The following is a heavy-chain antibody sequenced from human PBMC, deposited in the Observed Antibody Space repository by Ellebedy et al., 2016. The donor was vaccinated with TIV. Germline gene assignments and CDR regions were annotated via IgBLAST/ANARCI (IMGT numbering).Heavy chain of an antibody. CDR1: GGSVSSGSYY. Sequence: SETLSLTXTVSGGSVSSGSYYWSWIRQPPGKGLEWIGYIYYSGSTYYNPSLKSRVTISLDTSKNKFSLKLSSVTAADTAVYYCARHGRIVAVDDDWGQGTLVTVSS. V-gene: IGHV4-61*01. CDR3: ARHGRIVAVDDD. J-gene: IGHJ4*02. D-gene: IGHD6-13*01. CDR2: IYYSGST.